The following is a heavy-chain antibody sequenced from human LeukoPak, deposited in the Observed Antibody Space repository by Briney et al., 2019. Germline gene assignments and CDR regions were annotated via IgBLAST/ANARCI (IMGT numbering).Heavy chain of an antibody. CDR2: IYYSGST. Sequence: SETLSLTCTVSGGSISSSSYYWGWIRQPPGKGLEWIGSIYYSGSTYYNPSLKSRVTISVDTSKNQFSLKLSSVTAADTAVYYCARDRYYDSSGHYDYWGQGTLVTVSS. J-gene: IGHJ4*02. CDR1: GGSISSSSYY. D-gene: IGHD3-22*01. CDR3: ARDRYYDSSGHYDY. V-gene: IGHV4-39*07.